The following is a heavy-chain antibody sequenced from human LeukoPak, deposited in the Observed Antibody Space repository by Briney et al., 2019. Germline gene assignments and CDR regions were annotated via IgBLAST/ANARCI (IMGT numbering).Heavy chain of an antibody. CDR2: MNPNSGNT. V-gene: IGHV1-8*03. CDR3: ARAKIYDSSGYFFRAGSYYYYMDV. CDR1: GYTFTSYD. J-gene: IGHJ6*03. D-gene: IGHD3-22*01. Sequence: ASVKVSCKASGYTFTSYDINWVRQATGQGLEWMGWMNPNSGNTGYAQKFRGRVTITRNTSISTAYMELSSLRSEDTAVYYCARAKIYDSSGYFFRAGSYYYYMDVWGKGTTVTVSS.